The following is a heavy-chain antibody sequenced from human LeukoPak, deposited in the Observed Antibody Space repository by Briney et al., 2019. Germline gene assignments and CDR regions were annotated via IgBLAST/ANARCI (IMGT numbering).Heavy chain of an antibody. Sequence: SETLSLTCTVSGGSITSSSYYWVWIRQPPGKGLEWIRSVFHSGSTYYNASLKSRVTISVDTSRNQFSLKLSSVTAADTAVYYCARRRDGYNKDFFDYWGQGTLVTVSS. CDR2: VFHSGST. D-gene: IGHD5-24*01. CDR1: GGSITSSSYY. V-gene: IGHV4-39*01. J-gene: IGHJ4*02. CDR3: ARRRDGYNKDFFDY.